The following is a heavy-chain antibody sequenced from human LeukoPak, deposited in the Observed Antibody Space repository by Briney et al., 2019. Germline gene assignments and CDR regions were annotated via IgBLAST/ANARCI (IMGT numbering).Heavy chain of an antibody. CDR2: INSDGSIT. J-gene: IGHJ6*02. CDR1: GFTFTTYW. CDR3: ARDAVDTANAV. D-gene: IGHD5-18*01. Sequence: QPRGSLRLSCAASGFTFTTYWMHWVRQAPGKGLVWVSHINSDGSITSYADSVKGRFTISRDNAKNTLYLQMNSLRAEDTAVYYCARDAVDTANAVWGQGTTVTVSS. V-gene: IGHV3-74*01.